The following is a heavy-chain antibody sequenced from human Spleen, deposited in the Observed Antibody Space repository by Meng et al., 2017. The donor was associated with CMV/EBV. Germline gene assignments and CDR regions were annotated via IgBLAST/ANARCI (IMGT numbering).Heavy chain of an antibody. CDR3: ARDRIFGVVIILYGLDV. J-gene: IGHJ6*02. Sequence: ASVKVSCKASGYTFTSYYMHWVRQAPGQGLEWMGKINPSGGSTRYAQKFQGRVTMTRDTSTSTVYMELSRLRSDDTAVYYCARDRIFGVVIILYGLDVWGQGTTVTVSS. CDR1: GYTFTSYY. D-gene: IGHD3-3*02. CDR2: INPSGGST. V-gene: IGHV1-46*01.